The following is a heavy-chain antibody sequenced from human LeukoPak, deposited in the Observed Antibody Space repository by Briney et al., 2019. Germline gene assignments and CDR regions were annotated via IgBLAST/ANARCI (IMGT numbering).Heavy chain of an antibody. CDR3: AKVEKGGAAWGYYYYGMDV. J-gene: IGHJ6*02. Sequence: GGSLRLSCAASGFTFSSYAMSWVRQAPGKGLEWVSAISGSGGSTYYADSVKGRFSISRDNSRNTLYVQMNSLRAEDTAVYYCAKVEKGGAAWGYYYYGMDVWGQGTTVTVSS. D-gene: IGHD1-26*01. V-gene: IGHV3-23*01. CDR1: GFTFSSYA. CDR2: ISGSGGST.